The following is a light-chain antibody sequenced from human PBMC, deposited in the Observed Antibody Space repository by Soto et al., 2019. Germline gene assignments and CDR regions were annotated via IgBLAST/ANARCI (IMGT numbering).Light chain of an antibody. J-gene: IGLJ2*01. Sequence: QSVLTQPPSVSGAPGQRGTISRTGRSTKFGAGYDVHWYQQLPGTAPKLLIYGNSNRPSGVPDRFSGSKSGTSASLAITGLQAEDEADYYCQSYDSSLSGVVFGGGTKVTVL. CDR1: STKFGAGYD. CDR2: GNS. CDR3: QSYDSSLSGVV. V-gene: IGLV1-40*01.